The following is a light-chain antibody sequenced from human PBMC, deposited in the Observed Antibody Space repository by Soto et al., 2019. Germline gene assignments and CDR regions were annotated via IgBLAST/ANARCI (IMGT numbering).Light chain of an antibody. CDR3: QVRTNWSIA. V-gene: IGKV3-11*01. CDR2: DAS. Sequence: EFGLTQSPATLSLSPGERATLSCRASQSVSSYLAWDQQKPGQAPRLLIYDASNRATGIPARFSGTGSGTDFTLTINNLEPEDFAVYYCQVRTNWSIAFGRGTRLEIK. J-gene: IGKJ5*01. CDR1: QSVSSY.